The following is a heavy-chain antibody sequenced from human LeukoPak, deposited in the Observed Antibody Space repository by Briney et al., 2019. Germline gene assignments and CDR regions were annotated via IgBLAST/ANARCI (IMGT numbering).Heavy chain of an antibody. J-gene: IGHJ4*02. V-gene: IGHV3-23*01. CDR2: ISGSGGST. D-gene: IGHD3-22*01. CDR1: GFTFSSYA. CDR3: AKDGSNYYDSSGYYYVGSFDY. Sequence: PGGSLRLSCAASGFTFSSYAMSWVRQAPGEGLEWVSAISGSGGSTYYADSVKGRFTISRDNSKNTLYLQMNSLRAEDTAVYYCAKDGSNYYDSSGYYYVGSFDYWGQGTLVTVSS.